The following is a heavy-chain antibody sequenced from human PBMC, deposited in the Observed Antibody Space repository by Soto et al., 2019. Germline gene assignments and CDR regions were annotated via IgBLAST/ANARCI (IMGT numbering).Heavy chain of an antibody. CDR1: GFTFSSYA. CDR2: ISGSGGST. Sequence: GGSLRLSCAAPGFTFSSYAMSWVRQAPGKGLEWVSAISGSGGSTYYADSVKGRFTISRDNSKNTLYLQMNSLRAEDTAVYYCAKFYCSGGSCYSYFDYWGQGTLVTVSS. CDR3: AKFYCSGGSCYSYFDY. J-gene: IGHJ4*02. D-gene: IGHD2-15*01. V-gene: IGHV3-23*01.